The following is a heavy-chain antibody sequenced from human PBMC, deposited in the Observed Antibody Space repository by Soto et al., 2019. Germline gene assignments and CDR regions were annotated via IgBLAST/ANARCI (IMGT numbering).Heavy chain of an antibody. CDR1: GYTFTGYY. D-gene: IGHD2-2*01. J-gene: IGHJ4*02. Sequence: ASVKVSCKASGYTFTGYYMHWVRQAPGQGLEWMGWINPNSGGTNYAQKFQGRVTMTRDTSISTAYMELSRLRSDDTAVYYCARDNGMTIQVPTYFDYWGQGTLVTVSS. CDR3: ARDNGMTIQVPTYFDY. V-gene: IGHV1-2*02. CDR2: INPNSGGT.